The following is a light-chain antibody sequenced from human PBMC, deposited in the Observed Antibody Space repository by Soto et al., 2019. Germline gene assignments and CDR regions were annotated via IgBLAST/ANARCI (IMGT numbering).Light chain of an antibody. CDR1: HSVSPI. Sequence: EIVLTQSTATLSLSPGERAILSWTASHSVSPIKAELAQTPRQPPRVPIYIASNTTTGTPARFSGCRCGRDFTLSITSLKPEDFAVYYCQQRSNWPPTFGQGTKVDIK. CDR3: QQRSNWPPT. V-gene: IGKV3-11*02. CDR2: IAS. J-gene: IGKJ1*01.